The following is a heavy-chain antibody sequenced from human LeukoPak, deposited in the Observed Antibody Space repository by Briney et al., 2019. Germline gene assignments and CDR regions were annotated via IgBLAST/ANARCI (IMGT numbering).Heavy chain of an antibody. Sequence: GGSLRLSCAASGFTFSSYAMSWVRQAPGKGLEWVSAISGSGGSTYYADSVKGRFTISRDNSKNTLYLQMNSLRAEDTAVYYCAKAAAMARYYYYGMDVWGQGTTVTVSS. CDR3: AKAAAMARYYYYGMDV. J-gene: IGHJ6*02. CDR2: ISGSGGST. CDR1: GFTFSSYA. V-gene: IGHV3-23*01. D-gene: IGHD5-18*01.